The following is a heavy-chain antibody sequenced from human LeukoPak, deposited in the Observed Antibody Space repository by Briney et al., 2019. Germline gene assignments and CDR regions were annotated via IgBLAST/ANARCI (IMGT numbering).Heavy chain of an antibody. D-gene: IGHD3-3*02. V-gene: IGHV1-46*01. CDR3: ARDAF. CDR2: VNPSGGST. J-gene: IGHJ4*02. Sequence: SVKVFCKTSVYSFTNLYIHWARQAPGQGLEYMGTVNPSGGSTISAQRFQDRVNMTTDTSTRTVYMEMAGLTSDDTGIYYCARDAFWGQGTQVTVSS. CDR1: VYSFTNLY.